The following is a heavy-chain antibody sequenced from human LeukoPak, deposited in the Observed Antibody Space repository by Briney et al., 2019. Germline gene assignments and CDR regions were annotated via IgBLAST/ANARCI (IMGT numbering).Heavy chain of an antibody. CDR2: TYYSGST. D-gene: IGHD4-17*01. V-gene: IGHV4-39*07. Sequence: SETLSLTCTVSGGSISSSSYYWGWIRQAPGKGLEWIGSTYYSGSTYYNPTLKSRVTISVDTSKNQFSLKLSSVTAADTAVYYCARFGDYGRYFDYWGQGTLVTVSS. CDR1: GGSISSSSYY. CDR3: ARFGDYGRYFDY. J-gene: IGHJ4*02.